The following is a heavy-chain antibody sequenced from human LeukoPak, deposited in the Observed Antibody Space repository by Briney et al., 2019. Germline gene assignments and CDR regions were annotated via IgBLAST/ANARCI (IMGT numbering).Heavy chain of an antibody. V-gene: IGHV4-38-2*01. Sequence: SETLSLTCAVSVYSISSGYYWGWIRQPPGKGLEWIGSIYHSGSAYYNPSLKSRVTISVDTSKNQFSLKLSSVTAADTAVYYCAIGGYCSSTSCYEGFDPWGQGTLVTVSS. CDR3: AIGGYCSSTSCYEGFDP. J-gene: IGHJ5*02. D-gene: IGHD2-2*01. CDR2: IYHSGSA. CDR1: VYSISSGYY.